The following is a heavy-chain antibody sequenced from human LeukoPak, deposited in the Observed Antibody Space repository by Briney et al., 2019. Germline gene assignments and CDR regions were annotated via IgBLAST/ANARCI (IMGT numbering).Heavy chain of an antibody. CDR3: ARDLEYYGSGSYYKDDY. Sequence: GSSVKVSCKASGGTFSSYAISWVRQAPGQGLEWMGRIIPILGIANYAQKFQGRVTITGDKSTSTAYMELSSLRSEDTAVYYCARDLEYYGSGSYYKDDYWGQGTLVTVSS. CDR1: GGTFSSYA. J-gene: IGHJ4*02. D-gene: IGHD3-10*01. CDR2: IIPILGIA. V-gene: IGHV1-69*04.